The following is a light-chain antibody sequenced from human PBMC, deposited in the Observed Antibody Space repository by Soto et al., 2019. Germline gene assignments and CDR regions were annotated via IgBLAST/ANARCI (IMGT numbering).Light chain of an antibody. CDR2: EGS. V-gene: IGLV2-23*01. Sequence: QSVLTQPASVSGSPGQSITISCTGTSSVVGSYNLVSWYQQHPGKAPKLMIYEGSKRPSGVSNRFSGSKSDNTASLTISGLQAEDEADYYCCSYGGNNNMVFGTGTKVTVL. CDR1: SSVVGSYNL. CDR3: CSYGGNNNMV. J-gene: IGLJ1*01.